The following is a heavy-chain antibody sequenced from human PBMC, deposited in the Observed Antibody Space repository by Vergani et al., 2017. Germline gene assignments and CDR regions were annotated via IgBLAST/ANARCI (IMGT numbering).Heavy chain of an antibody. J-gene: IGHJ4*02. CDR2: IYTSGST. D-gene: IGHD6-6*01. V-gene: IGHV4-59*10. CDR1: GGSFSGYY. Sequence: QVQLQQWGAGLLKPSETLSLTCAVYGGSFSGYYWSWIRQPAGKGLEWIGRIYTSGSTNYNPSLKSRVTISVDTSKNQFSLKLSSVTAADTAVYYCASRDATIAARGSSFDYWGQGTLVTVSS. CDR3: ASRDATIAARGSSFDY.